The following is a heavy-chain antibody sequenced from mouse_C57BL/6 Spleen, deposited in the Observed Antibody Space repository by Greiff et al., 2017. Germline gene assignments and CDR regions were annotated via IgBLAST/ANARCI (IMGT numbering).Heavy chain of an antibody. CDR3: ARGDYGSAWFAY. J-gene: IGHJ3*01. CDR2: INPSSGYT. V-gene: IGHV1-7*01. Sequence: VQLQQSGAELAKPGASVKLSCTASGYTFTGYWMHWVKQRPGQGLEWIGYINPSSGYTKYNQKFKDKATLTADKSSSTAYMQLSSLTYEDSAVYYCARGDYGSAWFAYWGQGTLVTVSA. D-gene: IGHD1-1*01. CDR1: GYTFTGYW.